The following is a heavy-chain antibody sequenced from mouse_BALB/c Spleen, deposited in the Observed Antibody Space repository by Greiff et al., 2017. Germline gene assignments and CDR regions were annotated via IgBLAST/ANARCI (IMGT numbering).Heavy chain of an antibody. D-gene: IGHD2-1*01. J-gene: IGHJ3*01. CDR1: GYTFTDYN. CDR2: IYPYNGGT. CDR3: ARGGNYPFAY. V-gene: IGHV1S29*02. Sequence: EVQLQQSGPELVKPGASVKISCKASGYTFTDYNMHWVKQSHGKSLEWIGYIYPYNGGTGYNQKFKSKATLTVDNSSSTAYMELRSLTSEDSAVYYCARGGNYPFAYWGQGTLVTVSA.